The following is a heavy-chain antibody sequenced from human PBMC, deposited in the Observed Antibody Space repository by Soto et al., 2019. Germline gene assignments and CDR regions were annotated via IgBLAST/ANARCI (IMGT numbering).Heavy chain of an antibody. CDR1: GYSFSSYW. D-gene: IGHD6-6*01. J-gene: IGHJ4*02. Sequence: GESLKISCKGSGYSFSSYWIGWVRQMPGKGLELMGIIYPGDSDTRYSPSFQGQVTISVDKSISTAYLQWSSLKASDSAMYYCARGGVAARIFDYWAREPWSPSPQ. CDR3: ARGGVAARIFDY. V-gene: IGHV5-51*01. CDR2: IYPGDSDT.